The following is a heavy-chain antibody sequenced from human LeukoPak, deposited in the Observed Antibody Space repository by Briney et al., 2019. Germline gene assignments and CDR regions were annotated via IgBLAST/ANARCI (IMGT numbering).Heavy chain of an antibody. CDR1: GGSISSSSYY. CDR3: ARDGHHGKGLLWFGELDYYYMDV. Sequence: PSETLSLTRTVSGGSISSSSYYWGWIRQPPGKGLEWIGSIYYSGSTYYNPSLKSRVTISVDTSKNQFSLKLSSVTAADTAVYYCARDGHHGKGLLWFGELDYYYMDVWGKGTTVTVSS. CDR2: IYYSGST. J-gene: IGHJ6*03. V-gene: IGHV4-39*07. D-gene: IGHD3-10*01.